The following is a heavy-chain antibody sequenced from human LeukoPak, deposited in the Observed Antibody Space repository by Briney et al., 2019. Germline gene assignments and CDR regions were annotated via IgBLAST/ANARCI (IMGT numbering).Heavy chain of an antibody. D-gene: IGHD2-21*02. CDR1: GFTFSSYA. V-gene: IGHV3-23*01. CDR3: AKYGCGGDCPLSYFQH. Sequence: GGSLRLSCAASGFTFSSYAMSWVRQAPGKGLEWVSAISGSGGSTYYADSVKGRFTISRDNSKNTLYLQMNSLRAEDTAVYYCAKYGCGGDCPLSYFQHWGQGTLVTVSS. J-gene: IGHJ1*01. CDR2: ISGSGGST.